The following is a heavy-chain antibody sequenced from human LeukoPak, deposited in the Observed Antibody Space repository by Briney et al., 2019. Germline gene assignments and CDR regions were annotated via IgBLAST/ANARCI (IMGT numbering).Heavy chain of an antibody. CDR3: AREVITFGGVIAPDY. CDR1: GFTDSSNY. Sequence: GGSLRLSCAASGFTDSSNYMSWVRQAPGKGLEWVSVIYSGGSTYYADSVKGRFTISRDNSKNTLYLQMNSLRAEDTAVYYCAREVITFGGVIAPDYWGQGTLVTVSS. V-gene: IGHV3-53*01. J-gene: IGHJ4*02. CDR2: IYSGGST. D-gene: IGHD3-16*02.